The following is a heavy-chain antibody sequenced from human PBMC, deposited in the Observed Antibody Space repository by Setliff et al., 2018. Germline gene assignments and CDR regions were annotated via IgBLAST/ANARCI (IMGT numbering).Heavy chain of an antibody. Sequence: GGSLRLSCAASGFTFGSYAMHWVRQAPGKGLEWVAVISHDGINKYYADSVKGRFTISRDNAKNLLYLQMNSLRAEDTAVYYCARTQVVPAATYSIDYWGQGTLVTVSS. D-gene: IGHD2-2*01. CDR3: ARTQVVPAATYSIDY. CDR1: GFTFGSYA. CDR2: ISHDGINK. J-gene: IGHJ4*02. V-gene: IGHV3-30*07.